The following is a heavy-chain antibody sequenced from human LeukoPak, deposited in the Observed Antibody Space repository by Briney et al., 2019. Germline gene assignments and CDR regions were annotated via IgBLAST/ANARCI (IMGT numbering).Heavy chain of an antibody. D-gene: IGHD2-21*02. V-gene: IGHV1-2*02. CDR2: INPNSGGT. J-gene: IGHJ4*02. CDR1: GYTFSGYY. Sequence: GASVKVSCKASGYTFSGYYMHWVRQAPGQGLEWMGWINPNSGGTDYAQKFQGRVTMTRDASISTACMELSRLRSDDTAVYYCARDFCGGDCLGDYWGQGTLVTVSS. CDR3: ARDFCGGDCLGDY.